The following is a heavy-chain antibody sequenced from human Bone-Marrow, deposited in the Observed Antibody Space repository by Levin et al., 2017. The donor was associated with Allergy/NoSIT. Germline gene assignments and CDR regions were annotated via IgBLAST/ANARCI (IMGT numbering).Heavy chain of an antibody. CDR2: ISGSGGST. D-gene: IGHD2-15*01. CDR3: AKDRIAATLAEYFQH. J-gene: IGHJ1*01. Sequence: GESLKISCAASGFTFSSYAMSWVRQAPGKGLEWVSAISGSGGSTYYADSVKGRFTISRDNSKNTLYLQMNSLRAEDTAVYYCAKDRIAATLAEYFQHWGQGTLVTVSS. CDR1: GFTFSSYA. V-gene: IGHV3-23*01.